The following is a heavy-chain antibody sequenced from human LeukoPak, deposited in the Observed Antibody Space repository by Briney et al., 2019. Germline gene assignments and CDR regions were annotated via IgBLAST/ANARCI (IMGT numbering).Heavy chain of an antibody. CDR1: GFTFSSYG. V-gene: IGHV3-30*18. J-gene: IGHJ3*02. CDR2: ISYDGSNK. CDR3: AKMRTPTAHSGDAFDI. D-gene: IGHD4-17*01. Sequence: GRSLRLSCAASGFTFSSYGIHWVRQAPGKGLEWVAVISYDGSNKYYVDSVKGRFTISRDNSKNTLNLLMNSLRAEDTAVYYCAKMRTPTAHSGDAFDIWGQGTMVTVSS.